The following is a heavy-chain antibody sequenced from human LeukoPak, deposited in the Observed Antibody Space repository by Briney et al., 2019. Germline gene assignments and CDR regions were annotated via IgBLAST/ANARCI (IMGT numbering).Heavy chain of an antibody. D-gene: IGHD6-19*01. V-gene: IGHV3-21*01. J-gene: IGHJ4*02. CDR3: ARDLGYSSGPNY. Sequence: GGSLRLSCAASGFTFSNAWMNWVRQAPGKGLEWVSYISGGSSFTYYVDSVKGRFTISRDNAKNSLYLQMNSLRAEDTAVYYCARDLGYSSGPNYWGQGTRVTVSS. CDR1: GFTFSNAW. CDR2: ISGGSSFT.